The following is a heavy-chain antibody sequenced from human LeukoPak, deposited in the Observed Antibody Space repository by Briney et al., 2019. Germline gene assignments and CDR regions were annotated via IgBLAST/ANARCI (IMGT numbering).Heavy chain of an antibody. Sequence: SETLSLTCTVSGYSISSGYYWGWIRQPPGKGLKWIGSIYYSGNTYYSPSLMSRVTISVDTSKNQFSLNLSSVTAADTAVYYCARDSGTTGEVKFDPWGQGTLVTVSS. D-gene: IGHD3-10*01. J-gene: IGHJ5*02. CDR3: ARDSGTTGEVKFDP. CDR1: GYSISSGYY. V-gene: IGHV4-38-2*02. CDR2: IYYSGNT.